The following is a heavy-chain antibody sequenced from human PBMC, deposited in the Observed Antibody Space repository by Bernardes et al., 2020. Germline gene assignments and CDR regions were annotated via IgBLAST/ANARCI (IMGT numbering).Heavy chain of an antibody. J-gene: IGHJ6*02. D-gene: IGHD2-2*01. CDR1: GYTFTSYD. V-gene: IGHV1-8*01. CDR2: MNPNSGNT. CDR3: ASSTSYCSSTSCYYLYYGMDV. Sequence: ASVKVSCKASGYTFTSYDINWVRQATGQGLEWMGWMNPNSGNTGYAQKFQGRVTMTRNTSISTAYMELSSLRSEDTAVYYCASSTSYCSSTSCYYLYYGMDVWSQGTTVTVSS.